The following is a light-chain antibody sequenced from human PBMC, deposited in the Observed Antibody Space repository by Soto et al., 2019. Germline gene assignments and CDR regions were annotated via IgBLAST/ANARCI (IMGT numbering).Light chain of an antibody. CDR3: NSYTSGSTYV. J-gene: IGLJ1*01. CDR1: SSDVGGYNS. CDR2: EVN. V-gene: IGLV2-14*01. Sequence: QSALAQPSSLSGSPGQSITISCTGTSSDVGGYNSVSWYQQHPGKAPTLMIYEVNNRPSGVSNRFSGSKSGNTASLAISGLQAEDEADYYCNSYTSGSTYVFGTGTKVTVL.